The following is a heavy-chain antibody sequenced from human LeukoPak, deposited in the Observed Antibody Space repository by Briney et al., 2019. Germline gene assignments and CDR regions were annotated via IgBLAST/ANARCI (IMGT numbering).Heavy chain of an antibody. D-gene: IGHD6-13*01. V-gene: IGHV3-74*01. J-gene: IGHJ4*02. CDR2: INSDGSST. CDR3: ARDATPSYSSSWKDDTHY. CDR1: GFTFDDYA. Sequence: GGSLRLSCAASGFTFDDYAMHWVRQAPGKGLVWVSRINSDGSSTSYADSVKGRFTISRDNAKNTLYLQMNSLRAEDTAVYYCARDATPSYSSSWKDDTHYWGQGILVTVSS.